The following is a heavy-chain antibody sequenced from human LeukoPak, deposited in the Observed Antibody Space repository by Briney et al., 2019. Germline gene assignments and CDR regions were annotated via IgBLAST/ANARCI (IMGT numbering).Heavy chain of an antibody. D-gene: IGHD3-3*01. CDR2: IKQDGSEK. CDR1: GFTFSSYW. V-gene: IGHV3-7*01. J-gene: IGHJ4*02. CDR3: AREYDFWSGLSPPDY. Sequence: GGSLRLSCAASGFTFSSYWMSWVRQAPGKGLEWVANIKQDGSEKYYVDSVKGRFTISRDNAKNSLYLQMNSLRAEDTAVYYCAREYDFWSGLSPPDYWGQGTLVTVSS.